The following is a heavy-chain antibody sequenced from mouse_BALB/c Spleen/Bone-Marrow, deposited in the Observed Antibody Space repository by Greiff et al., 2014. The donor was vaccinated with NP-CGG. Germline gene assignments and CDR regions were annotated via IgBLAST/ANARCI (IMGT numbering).Heavy chain of an antibody. D-gene: IGHD1-1*01. CDR3: TRSNYGYWDFDV. V-gene: IGHV1S16*01. J-gene: IGHJ1*01. CDR1: GYTFSSYY. CDR2: INPSNGGT. Sequence: VKLSCTASGYTFSSYYMYWVKQRPGQGLEWIGEINPSNGGTKFNEKFKSKATLTVDKSSSTAYMQLSSLTSEDSAVYYCTRSNYGYWDFDVGGAGTTVTVSS.